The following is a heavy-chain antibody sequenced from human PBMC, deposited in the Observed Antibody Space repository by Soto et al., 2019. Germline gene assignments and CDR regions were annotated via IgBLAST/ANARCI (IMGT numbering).Heavy chain of an antibody. CDR2: IYYSGST. J-gene: IGHJ6*02. CDR1: GGSISSSSYY. Sequence: SETLSLTXTVSGGSISSSSYYWGWIRQPPGKGLEWIGSIYYSGSTYYNPSLKSRVTISVDTSKNQFSLKLSSVTAADTAVYYCARLGYCSGYSCYSTYYYGMDVWGQGTTVTVSS. CDR3: ARLGYCSGYSCYSTYYYGMDV. V-gene: IGHV4-39*01. D-gene: IGHD2-15*01.